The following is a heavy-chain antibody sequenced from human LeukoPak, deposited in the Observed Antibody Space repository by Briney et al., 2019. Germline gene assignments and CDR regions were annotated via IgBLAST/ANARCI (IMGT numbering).Heavy chain of an antibody. CDR3: VKEIAYYDY. D-gene: IGHD2/OR15-2a*01. Sequence: GGSLRLSCSASGFTFSSSPMHWLRQAPGKGLEFVSAISSDGGATYYADSVRGRFTISRDNSENTLFLQMSSLRAEDTAVYYCVKEIAYYDYWGQGTLVTVSS. V-gene: IGHV3-64D*06. CDR2: ISSDGGAT. J-gene: IGHJ4*02. CDR1: GFTFSSSP.